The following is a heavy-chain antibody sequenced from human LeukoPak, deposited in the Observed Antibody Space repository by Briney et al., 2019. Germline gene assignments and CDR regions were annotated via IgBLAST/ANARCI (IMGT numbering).Heavy chain of an antibody. D-gene: IGHD3-9*01. V-gene: IGHV1-18*04. J-gene: IGHJ4*02. CDR2: ISAYNGNT. CDR3: ARDYDILTGYYIPDY. Sequence: ASVKVSCKASGYTFTSYGISWVRQAPGQGREGMGWISAYNGNTNYAQKLQGRVTITTDTSTSTAYMELRSLRSDHTAVYYCARDYDILTGYYIPDYWGQGTLVTVSS. CDR1: GYTFTSYG.